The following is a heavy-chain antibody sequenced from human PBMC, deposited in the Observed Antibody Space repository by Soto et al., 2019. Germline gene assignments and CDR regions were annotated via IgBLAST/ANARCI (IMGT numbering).Heavy chain of an antibody. CDR3: ARAMIVVADGRYFDY. D-gene: IGHD3-22*01. J-gene: IGHJ4*02. CDR1: GGSISSYY. CDR2: IYYSGST. V-gene: IGHV4-59*01. Sequence: LSLTCTVSGGSISSYYWSWIRQPPGKGLEWIGYIYYSGSTNYNPSLKSRVTISVDTSKNQFSLKLSSVTAADTAVYYCARAMIVVADGRYFDYWGQGTLVTVSS.